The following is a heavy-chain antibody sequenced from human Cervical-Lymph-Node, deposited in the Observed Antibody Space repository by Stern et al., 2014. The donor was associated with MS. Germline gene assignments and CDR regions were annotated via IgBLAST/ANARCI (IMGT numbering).Heavy chain of an antibody. CDR3: ASLPPLVPGADDYWDDR. CDR1: GYTFTSFD. J-gene: IGHJ5*02. D-gene: IGHD1-1*01. Sequence: QVQLVQSGAEVKKPGASVKVSCKPSGYTFTSFDISWVRQATGQGLEWMGWMNSNRGNTGYAQKFQGRVTMTRNPSIGTAYLERSTLRAENTAVYYCASLPPLVPGADDYWDDRWGQGPLVTVPP. CDR2: MNSNRGNT. V-gene: IGHV1-8*01.